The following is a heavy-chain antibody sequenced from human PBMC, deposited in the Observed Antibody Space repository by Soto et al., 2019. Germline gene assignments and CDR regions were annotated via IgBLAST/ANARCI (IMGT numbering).Heavy chain of an antibody. D-gene: IGHD2-2*03. J-gene: IGHJ1*01. CDR3: AGDGCRGTACYLQH. CDR1: GFNFNHFA. V-gene: IGHV3-30-3*01. CDR2: ISYDGLKK. Sequence: QVQLVESGGGVVQPGGSLKLSCAASGFNFNHFALNWVRQAPGKGPEWVAVISYDGLKKCYADSVKGRFTISRDASTDTVGLQMNDLRGEDTSVYYCAGDGCRGTACYLQHLGQGTLVTVSS.